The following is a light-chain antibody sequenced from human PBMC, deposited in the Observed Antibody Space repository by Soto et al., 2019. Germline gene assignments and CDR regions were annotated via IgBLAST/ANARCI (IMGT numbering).Light chain of an antibody. V-gene: IGLV2-14*01. J-gene: IGLJ1*01. CDR1: SSDVGGYNY. CDR3: SSYTSSSTLLYV. Sequence: QSALTQPASVCGSPGQSITISCNGTSSDVGGYNYVSWYQQHPGKAPKLMIYDVSNRPSGVSNRFSGSKSGNTASLTISGLQAEDEADYYCSSYTSSSTLLYVFGTGTKVTVL. CDR2: DVS.